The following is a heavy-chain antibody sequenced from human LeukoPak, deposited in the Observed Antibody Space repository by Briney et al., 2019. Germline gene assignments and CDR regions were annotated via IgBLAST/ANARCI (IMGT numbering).Heavy chain of an antibody. Sequence: SETLSLTCTVSGGSIISSDYYWGWIRQPPGTGLEWIGSIYYSGSTYYNPSLKSRVTISVDTSKNQFSLKLSSVTAADTAVYYCASYGYGDHRTRHDNRGQGTLVTVSS. CDR2: IYYSGST. CDR3: ASYGYGDHRTRHDN. CDR1: GGSIISSDYY. V-gene: IGHV4-39*01. J-gene: IGHJ4*02. D-gene: IGHD4-17*01.